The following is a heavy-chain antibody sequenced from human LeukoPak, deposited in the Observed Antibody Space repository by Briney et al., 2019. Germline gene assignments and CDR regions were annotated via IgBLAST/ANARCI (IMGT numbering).Heavy chain of an antibody. J-gene: IGHJ4*02. V-gene: IGHV3-30*18. Sequence: PGGSPRLSCAASGFTFSSYGMHWVRQAPGKGLEWVAVISYDGSNKYYADSVKGRFTISRDNSKNTLYLQMNSLRAEDTAVYYCAKEGGYSYGPFVYWGQGTLVTVSS. CDR3: AKEGGYSYGPFVY. CDR1: GFTFSSYG. D-gene: IGHD5-18*01. CDR2: ISYDGSNK.